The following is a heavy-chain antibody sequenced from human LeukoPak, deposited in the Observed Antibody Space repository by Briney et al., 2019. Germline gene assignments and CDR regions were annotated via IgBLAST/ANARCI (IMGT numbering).Heavy chain of an antibody. D-gene: IGHD2-2*01. V-gene: IGHV4-34*01. J-gene: IGHJ4*02. CDR3: ARGRVFCSSTSCYSQHFDY. Sequence: SETLSLTCAVYGGSFSGYYWSWIRQPPGKGLEWIGEINHSGSTNYNPSLKSRVTISVDTSKNQFSLKLSSVTAADTAVYYCARGRVFCSSTSCYSQHFDYWGQGTLVTVSS. CDR2: INHSGST. CDR1: GGSFSGYY.